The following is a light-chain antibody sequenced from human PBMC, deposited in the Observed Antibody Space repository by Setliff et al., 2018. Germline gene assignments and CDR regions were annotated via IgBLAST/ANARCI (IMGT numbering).Light chain of an antibody. Sequence: ALAQPRSVSGSPGQSVTISCTGTRRDVGGYDHVSWFQQYPGRAPKLIIHDVSKRPSGVPDRFSASKSGNTASLTISGLQAEDEADYHCCSYAGAYTVLFGGGTKVTV. CDR1: RRDVGGYDH. CDR3: CSYAGAYTVL. V-gene: IGLV2-11*01. J-gene: IGLJ2*01. CDR2: DVS.